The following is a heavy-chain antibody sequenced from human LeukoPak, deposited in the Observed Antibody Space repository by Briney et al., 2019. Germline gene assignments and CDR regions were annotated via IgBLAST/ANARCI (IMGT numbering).Heavy chain of an antibody. D-gene: IGHD3-10*01. CDR1: GFTFGSYW. Sequence: GGSLRLSCAASGFTFGSYWMSWVRQAPGKGLEWVANIKQDGSEKYYVDSVKGRFTISRDNAKNSLYLQMNSLRAEDTAVYYCARDKLLWRWGQGTLVTVSS. CDR2: IKQDGSEK. J-gene: IGHJ4*02. V-gene: IGHV3-7*01. CDR3: ARDKLLWR.